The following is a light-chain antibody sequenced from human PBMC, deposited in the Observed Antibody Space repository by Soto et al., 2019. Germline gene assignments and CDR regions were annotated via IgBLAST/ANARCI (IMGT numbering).Light chain of an antibody. J-gene: IGKJ4*01. Sequence: EIVLTQSPGTLSLSPGERATLSYRASRSVSSSYLAWYQQKPGQAPRLLIYGVSSRAAGIPDRVSGSGSGTDFTLTISRLEPEDFAVYYCQQYGSSPLTFGGGTKVDIK. CDR1: RSVSSSY. CDR2: GVS. CDR3: QQYGSSPLT. V-gene: IGKV3-20*01.